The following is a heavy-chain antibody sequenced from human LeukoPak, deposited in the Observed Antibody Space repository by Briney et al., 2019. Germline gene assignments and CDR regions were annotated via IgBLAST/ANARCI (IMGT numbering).Heavy chain of an antibody. CDR2: IYWNGGST. Sequence: GGSLRLSCAASGFTFDDYGMTWVRQTPGKGLEWVSGIYWNGGSTGYADSVKGRFTISRDNAKNSLYLQMNSLSAEDTAVYYCARGYCSSTSCYAGIGNWFDPWGQGTLVTVSS. V-gene: IGHV3-20*04. CDR3: ARGYCSSTSCYAGIGNWFDP. J-gene: IGHJ5*02. CDR1: GFTFDDYG. D-gene: IGHD2-2*01.